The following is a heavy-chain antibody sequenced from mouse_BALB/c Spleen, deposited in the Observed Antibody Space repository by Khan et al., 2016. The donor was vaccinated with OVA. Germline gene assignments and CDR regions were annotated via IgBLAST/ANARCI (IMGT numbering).Heavy chain of an antibody. CDR2: IYPGTDNT. CDR1: GYIFTSYW. Sequence: QVQLKESGGELVRPGTSVKLSCKTSGYIFTSYWIHWVKQRSGQCLEWIARIYPGTDNTYYNENFKDKATLTADKSSSTVYLQLSSLKSEDSAVFFCAREEALYYFDYWGQGTTLTVSS. J-gene: IGHJ2*01. V-gene: IGHV1-76*01. CDR3: AREEALYYFDY. D-gene: IGHD3-2*02.